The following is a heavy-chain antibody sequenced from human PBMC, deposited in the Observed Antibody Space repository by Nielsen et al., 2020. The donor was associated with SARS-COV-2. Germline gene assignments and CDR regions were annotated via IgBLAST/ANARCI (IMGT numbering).Heavy chain of an antibody. V-gene: IGHV1-3*01. CDR3: ARVVRKITFGGVIAHFDY. Sequence: ASVKVSCKASGYTFTSYAMHWVRQAPGQRLEWMGWINAGNGNTNYAQKLQGRVTMTTDTSTSTAYMELRSLRSDDTAVYYCARVVRKITFGGVIAHFDYWGQGTLVTVSS. D-gene: IGHD3-16*02. CDR1: GYTFTSYA. CDR2: INAGNGNT. J-gene: IGHJ4*02.